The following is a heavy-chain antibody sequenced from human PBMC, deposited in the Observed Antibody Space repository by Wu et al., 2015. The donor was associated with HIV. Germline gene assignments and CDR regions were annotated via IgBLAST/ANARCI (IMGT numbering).Heavy chain of an antibody. CDR3: ARESSTSWFDP. Sequence: QVQLVQSGAEVKRPGSSVKVSCKTSGVTFSTYAISWVRQAPGQGLERMGGIIPMFGTANYARKFQGRVTITADESTSTAFMEVSSLTSDDTAIYFCARESSTSWFDPWGPGNPGHRLL. J-gene: IGHJ5*02. CDR1: GVTFSTYA. D-gene: IGHD5-24*01. CDR2: IIPMFGTA. V-gene: IGHV1-69*12.